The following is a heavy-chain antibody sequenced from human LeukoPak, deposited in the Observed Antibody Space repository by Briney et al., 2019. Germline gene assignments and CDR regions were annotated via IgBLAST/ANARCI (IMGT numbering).Heavy chain of an antibody. V-gene: IGHV4-39*01. D-gene: IGHD3-22*01. CDR1: GGSISSSSYY. CDR3: ARLIQGYYYDSSGYLL. Sequence: PSETLSLTCTVSGGSISSSSYYWGWIRQPPGKGLEWIGSIYYSGSTYYNPSLKSRVPISVDTSKNQFSLKLSSVTAADTAVYYCARLIQGYYYDSSGYLLWGQGTLVTVSS. J-gene: IGHJ4*02. CDR2: IYYSGST.